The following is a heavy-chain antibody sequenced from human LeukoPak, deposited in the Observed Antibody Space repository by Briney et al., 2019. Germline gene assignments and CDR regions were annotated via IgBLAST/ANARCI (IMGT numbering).Heavy chain of an antibody. D-gene: IGHD2-15*01. CDR1: GFTFSSYA. V-gene: IGHV3-33*06. CDR2: IWYDGSNK. Sequence: GGSLRLSCAASGFTFSSYAMSWVRQAPGKGQEWVADIWYDGSNKYYADSVKGRFTISRDSSKNTLYLQMNSLRAEDTAVYYCAKDGSGGGWKWFDPWGQGTLVTVSS. CDR3: AKDGSGGGWKWFDP. J-gene: IGHJ5*02.